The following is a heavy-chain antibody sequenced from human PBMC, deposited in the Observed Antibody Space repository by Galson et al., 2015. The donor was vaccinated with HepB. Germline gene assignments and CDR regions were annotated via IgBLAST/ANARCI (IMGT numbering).Heavy chain of an antibody. D-gene: IGHD1-20*01. CDR2: ISSSSSTI. J-gene: IGHJ5*02. CDR3: ARDPDNNWNVNWFDP. CDR1: GFTFSSYS. V-gene: IGHV3-48*04. Sequence: SLRLSCAASGFTFSSYSMNWVRQAPGKGLEWVSYISSSSSTIYYADSVKGRFTISRDNAKNSLYLQMNSLRAEDTAVYYCARDPDNNWNVNWFDPWGQGTLVTVSS.